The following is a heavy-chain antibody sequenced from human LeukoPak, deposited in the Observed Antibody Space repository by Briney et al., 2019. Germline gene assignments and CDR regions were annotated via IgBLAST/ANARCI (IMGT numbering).Heavy chain of an antibody. CDR2: INQSGST. V-gene: IGHV4-34*01. CDR3: ETGHIDSAFDI. J-gene: IGHJ3*02. Sequence: SETLTLTCAVSGVPFSAYWSWIRQPPGKGLEWIGEINQSGSTNYNPSLKSRVIISGDTSKNEVSLKLTSVTAADTAVYYCETGHIDSAFDIWGQGTMVTVSS. D-gene: IGHD2-21*01. CDR1: GVPFSAY.